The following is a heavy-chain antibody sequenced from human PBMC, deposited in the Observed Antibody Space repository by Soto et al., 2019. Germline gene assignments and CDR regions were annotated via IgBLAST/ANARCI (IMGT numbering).Heavy chain of an antibody. J-gene: IGHJ4*02. CDR3: ARAPTVTYFGY. Sequence: NLSETLSLTCTVSGGSISSGGYYWSWIRQHPGKGLEWIGYIYYSGSTYYNPSLKSRVTISVDTSKNQFSLKLSSVTAADTAVYYCARAPTVTYFGYWGQGTLVTVSS. CDR1: GGSISSGGYY. D-gene: IGHD4-17*01. V-gene: IGHV4-31*03. CDR2: IYYSGST.